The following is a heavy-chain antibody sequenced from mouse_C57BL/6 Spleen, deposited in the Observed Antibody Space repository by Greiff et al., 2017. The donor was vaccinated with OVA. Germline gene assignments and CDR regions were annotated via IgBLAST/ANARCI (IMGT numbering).Heavy chain of an antibody. CDR1: GYTFTSYT. CDR2: INPSSGYT. Sequence: QVQLQQSGAELARPGASVKMSCKASGYTFTSYTMHWVKQRPGQGLEWIGYINPSSGYTKYNQKFKDKATLTADKSSSTAYMQLSSLTSEDSAVYYCAREDYGNYGLGDWGQGTTLTVSS. CDR3: AREDYGNYGLGD. D-gene: IGHD2-1*01. J-gene: IGHJ2*01. V-gene: IGHV1-4*01.